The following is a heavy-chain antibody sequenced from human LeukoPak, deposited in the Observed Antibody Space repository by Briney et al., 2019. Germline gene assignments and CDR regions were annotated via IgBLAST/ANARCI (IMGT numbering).Heavy chain of an antibody. CDR3: ALTSGVVVAATALDY. J-gene: IGHJ4*02. V-gene: IGHV3-30*03. Sequence: GGSLRLSCAASGFTFSSYGMHWVRQAPGKGLEWVAVISCDGSNKYYADSVKGRFTISRGNSKNTLYLQMNSLRAEDTAVYYCALTSGVVVAATALDYWGQGTLVTVSS. CDR1: GFTFSSYG. D-gene: IGHD2-15*01. CDR2: ISCDGSNK.